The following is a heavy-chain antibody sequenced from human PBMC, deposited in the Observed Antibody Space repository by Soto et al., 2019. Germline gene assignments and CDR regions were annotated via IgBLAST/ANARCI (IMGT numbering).Heavy chain of an antibody. CDR2: INPKSGGT. V-gene: IGHV1-2*02. J-gene: IGHJ4*02. CDR1: GYSFTRYS. D-gene: IGHD6-25*01. CDR3: AREWQRGTDY. Sequence: AASVKVSCKNSGYSFTRYSVHWVRPAPGHGPEWMGWINPKSGGTNYAQKFQGRATMTRDTSINTAYMELSRLTSDDTGVYYCAREWQRGTDYWGQGALVTVSS.